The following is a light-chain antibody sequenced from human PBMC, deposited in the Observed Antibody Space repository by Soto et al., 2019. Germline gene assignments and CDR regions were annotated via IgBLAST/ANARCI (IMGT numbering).Light chain of an antibody. J-gene: IGKJ1*01. CDR2: DAS. CDR1: QNISSW. V-gene: IGKV1-5*01. Sequence: IQMTQSPSTLSASVGDRVTITCRASQNISSWLDWYQQKPGKAPKLLIYDASSLESRVPSRFSGSGSGTEFTLTISSLQPDDFATYYCQQYNSYSRTFGQGTKVDI. CDR3: QQYNSYSRT.